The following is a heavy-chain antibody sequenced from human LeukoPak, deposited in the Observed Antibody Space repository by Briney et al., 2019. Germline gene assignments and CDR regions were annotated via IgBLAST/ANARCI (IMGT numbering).Heavy chain of an antibody. J-gene: IGHJ4*02. CDR2: INHSGST. CDR1: GGSFSGYY. V-gene: IGHV4-34*01. D-gene: IGHD6-19*01. CDR3: ARGFSGWYRY. Sequence: PSETLSLTCAVYGGSFSGYYWSWIRQPPRKGLEWIGEINHSGSTNYNPSLKSRVTISVDTSKNQFSLKLSSVTAADTAVYYCARGFSGWYRYWGQGTLVTVSS.